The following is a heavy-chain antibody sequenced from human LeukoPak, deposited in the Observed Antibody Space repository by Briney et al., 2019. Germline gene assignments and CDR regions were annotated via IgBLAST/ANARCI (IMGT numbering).Heavy chain of an antibody. V-gene: IGHV3-23*01. J-gene: IGHJ4*02. CDR1: GFTFSVYA. CDR2: VSGSGDTT. D-gene: IGHD3-3*01. CDR3: AKGADLTIFGAASFDY. Sequence: GGSLRLSCAASGFTFSVYAMTWVRQAPGKGLEWVSLVSGSGDTTYYADSVKGRFTISRDNSKNTLYLQMNSLRAEDTALYYCAKGADLTIFGAASFDYWGQGTLVTVSS.